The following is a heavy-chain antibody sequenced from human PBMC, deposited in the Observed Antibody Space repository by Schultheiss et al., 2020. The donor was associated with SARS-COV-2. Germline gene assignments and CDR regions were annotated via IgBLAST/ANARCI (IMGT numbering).Heavy chain of an antibody. CDR1: GFTFDDYA. D-gene: IGHD3-22*01. J-gene: IGHJ4*02. CDR3: ARDRFPGYYDSSGYSEFDY. Sequence: GGSLRLSCAASGFTFDDYAMHWVRQAPGKGLEWVSGISWNSGSIGYADSVKGRFTISRDNAKNSLYLQMNSLRAEDTALYYCARDRFPGYYDSSGYSEFDYWGQGTLVTVSS. CDR2: ISWNSGSI. V-gene: IGHV3-9*01.